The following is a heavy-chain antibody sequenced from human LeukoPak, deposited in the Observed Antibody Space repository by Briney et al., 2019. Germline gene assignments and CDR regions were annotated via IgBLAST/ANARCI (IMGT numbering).Heavy chain of an antibody. CDR2: INSDGNST. V-gene: IGHV3-74*01. CDR1: GFTFSSYW. D-gene: IGHD5-18*01. J-gene: IGHJ4*02. Sequence: PGGSLRLSCAASGFTFSSYWMHWVRQAPGKGLVRFSRINSDGNSTSYADSVKGRFTISRDNAKNTLYLQMNSLRAEDTAVYYCARAGYRYGCDYGGQGTVVSVS. CDR3: ARAGYRYGCDY.